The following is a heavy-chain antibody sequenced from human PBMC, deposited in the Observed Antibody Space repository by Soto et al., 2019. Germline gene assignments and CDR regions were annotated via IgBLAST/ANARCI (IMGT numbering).Heavy chain of an antibody. V-gene: IGHV4-39*01. CDR1: GGSISSSSYY. Sequence: QLQLQESGPGLVKPSETLSLTCTVSGGSISSSSYYWGWIRQPPGKGLEWIGSIYYSGSTYYNPSLKSRVTISVDTSKNQFSLKLSSVTAADTAVYYCARQVGSYNSSRYNWFDPWGQGTLVTVSS. D-gene: IGHD6-13*01. CDR3: ARQVGSYNSSRYNWFDP. J-gene: IGHJ5*02. CDR2: IYYSGST.